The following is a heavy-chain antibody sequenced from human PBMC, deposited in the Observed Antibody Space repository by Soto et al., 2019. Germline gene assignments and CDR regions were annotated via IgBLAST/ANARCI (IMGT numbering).Heavy chain of an antibody. J-gene: IGHJ3*02. D-gene: IGHD3-22*01. CDR3: ARDGFYYYDSSGYHDAFDI. Sequence: HPGGSLRLSCAASGFTFSSYGMHWVRQAPGKGLEWVAVIWYDGSNKYYADSVKGRFTISRDNSKNTLYLQMNSLRAEDTAVYYCARDGFYYYDSSGYHDAFDIWGRGTMVTVSS. CDR2: IWYDGSNK. CDR1: GFTFSSYG. V-gene: IGHV3-33*01.